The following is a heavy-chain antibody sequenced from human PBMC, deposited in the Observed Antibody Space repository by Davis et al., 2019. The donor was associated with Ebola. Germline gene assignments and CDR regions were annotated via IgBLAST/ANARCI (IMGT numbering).Heavy chain of an antibody. CDR3: ARRGYSYGYDY. CDR2: IYYSGST. CDR1: GGSVSSGSYY. D-gene: IGHD5-18*01. V-gene: IGHV4-61*01. Sequence: MPSETLSLTCTVSGGSVSSGSYYWSWIRQPPEKGLEWVGYIYYSGSTNCNPSLKSRVTISVDTSKNQFSLKLSSVTAADTAVYYCARRGYSYGYDYWGQGTLVTVSS. J-gene: IGHJ4*02.